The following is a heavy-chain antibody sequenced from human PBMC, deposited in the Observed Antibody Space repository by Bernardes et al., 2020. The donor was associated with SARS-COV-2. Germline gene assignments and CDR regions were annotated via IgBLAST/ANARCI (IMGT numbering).Heavy chain of an antibody. CDR3: AFGGNGVNAPGMDV. V-gene: IGHV3-74*01. CDR2: INPDGSSG. CDR1: GFTFSRYW. Sequence: GGSLSLSCAASGFTFSRYWMHWGRQAPGKGLVWVSRINPDGSSGDYADSVKGRFTISRDNAKNIVFLQMTSLRVEDTAVYYCAFGGNGVNAPGMDVWGQGTTVTVSS. D-gene: IGHD3-3*01. J-gene: IGHJ6*02.